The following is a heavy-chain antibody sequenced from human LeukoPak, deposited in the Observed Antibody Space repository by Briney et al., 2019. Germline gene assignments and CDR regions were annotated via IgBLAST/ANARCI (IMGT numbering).Heavy chain of an antibody. J-gene: IGHJ2*01. V-gene: IGHV3-9*03. CDR1: GFTFDDYA. Sequence: GRSLRLSCAASGFTFDDYAMHWVRQAPGKGLEWVSGISWNSGSIGYADSVKGRFTISRDNAENSLYLQMNSLKAEDMALYYCVRVAYYYDSSGYKNNWYFDLWGRGTLVTVSS. CDR3: VRVAYYYDSSGYKNNWYFDL. D-gene: IGHD3-22*01. CDR2: ISWNSGSI.